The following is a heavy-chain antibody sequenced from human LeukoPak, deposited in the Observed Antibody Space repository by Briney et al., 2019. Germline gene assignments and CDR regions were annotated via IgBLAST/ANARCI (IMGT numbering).Heavy chain of an antibody. CDR1: GGSFSGYY. CDR3: ATLRGGEWLPSGY. D-gene: IGHD6-19*01. J-gene: IGHJ4*02. V-gene: IGHV4-34*01. Sequence: SETLSLTCAVYGGSFSGYYWSWIRQPPGKGLEWIGEINHSGSTNYNPSLKSRVTISVDTSKNQLSLKLMSMTAADTAVYYCATLRGGEWLPSGYWGQGTLVTVSS. CDR2: INHSGST.